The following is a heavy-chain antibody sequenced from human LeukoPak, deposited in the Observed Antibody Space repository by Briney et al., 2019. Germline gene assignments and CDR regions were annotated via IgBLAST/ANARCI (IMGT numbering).Heavy chain of an antibody. V-gene: IGHV1-24*01. CDR2: FDPEDGET. J-gene: IGHJ6*03. CDR1: GYTLTELS. D-gene: IGHD1-26*01. CDR3: ATGESGSYLPYYMDV. Sequence: ASVKVSCKVSGYTLTELSMHWVRQAPGKGLEWMGGFDPEDGETIYAQKFQGRVTMTEDTSTDTAYMELSSLRSEDTAVYYCATGESGSYLPYYMDVWGKGTTVTVSS.